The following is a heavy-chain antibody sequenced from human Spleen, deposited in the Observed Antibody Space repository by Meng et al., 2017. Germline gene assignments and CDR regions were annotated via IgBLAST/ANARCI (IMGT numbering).Heavy chain of an antibody. CDR3: ARDGQGDYGGNSWFDY. CDR1: GFTFSTYA. V-gene: IGHV3-30*01. Sequence: GESLKISCAASGFTFSTYAMHWVRQAPGKGLEWVAVISYDGSDKLYADSVKGRFTISRDNSKNTLYMQMNSLRAEDTAVFYCARDGQGDYGGNSWFDYWGQGNLVNVAS. D-gene: IGHD4-23*01. CDR2: ISYDGSDK. J-gene: IGHJ5*01.